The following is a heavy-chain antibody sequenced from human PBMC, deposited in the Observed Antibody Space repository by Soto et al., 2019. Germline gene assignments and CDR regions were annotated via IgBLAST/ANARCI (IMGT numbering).Heavy chain of an antibody. J-gene: IGHJ4*02. V-gene: IGHV4-59*08. CDR1: GGSISSYY. CDR3: ARHVYSYASGSYLIYFDY. Sequence: PSETLSLTCTGAGGSISSYYWTWIRQPPGKGLEWIGYIYYNGNTNYNPSLKSRVTISVDSSKNQFSLNLTSVTAADTAVYYCARHVYSYASGSYLIYFDYWGQGTLVTVSS. D-gene: IGHD3-10*01. CDR2: IYYNGNT.